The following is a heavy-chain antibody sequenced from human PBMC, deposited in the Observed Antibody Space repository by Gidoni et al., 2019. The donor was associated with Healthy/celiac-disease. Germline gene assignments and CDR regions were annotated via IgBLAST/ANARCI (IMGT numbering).Heavy chain of an antibody. CDR2: ISWNSGRI. V-gene: IGHV3-9*01. D-gene: IGHD6-6*01. J-gene: IGHJ3*02. Sequence: EVHLVESGGGLVQPGRSLSLSCAASGFTFDDYAMHWVRQGPGKGLEWFSGISWNSGRIGYADSVKGRFTISRDNAKNSLYLQMNSLRAEDTALYYCAKGQYSSSPDAFDIWGQGTMVTVSS. CDR1: GFTFDDYA. CDR3: AKGQYSSSPDAFDI.